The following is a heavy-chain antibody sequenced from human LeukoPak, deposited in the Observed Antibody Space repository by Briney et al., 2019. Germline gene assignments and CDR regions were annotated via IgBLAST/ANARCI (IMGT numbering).Heavy chain of an antibody. J-gene: IGHJ4*02. CDR1: GFTFSSYA. V-gene: IGHV3-23*01. D-gene: IGHD4-17*01. CDR3: AKVTTVTTF. CDR2: ISGSGGRT. Sequence: GGSLRLSCAASGFTFSSYAMSWVRQAPGKGLEWVSAISGSGGRTYYADSVKGRFTLSRDNSENTLCLQMNSLRAEDTAVYYCAKVTTVTTFWGQGTLVTVSS.